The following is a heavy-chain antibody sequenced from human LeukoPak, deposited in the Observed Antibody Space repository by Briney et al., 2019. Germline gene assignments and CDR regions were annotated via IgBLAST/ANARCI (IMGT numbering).Heavy chain of an antibody. D-gene: IGHD3-22*01. CDR2: ISAYNGNT. Sequence: PGASVTVSCEASGYTFTSYGISWVRQAPGQGLEWMGWISAYNGNTNYAQKLQGRVTMTTDTSTSTAYMELRSLRSDDTAVYYCARVQCYYDSSGYFGPHYYYYMDVWGKGTTVTISS. CDR3: ARVQCYYDSSGYFGPHYYYYMDV. J-gene: IGHJ6*03. CDR1: GYTFTSYG. V-gene: IGHV1-18*01.